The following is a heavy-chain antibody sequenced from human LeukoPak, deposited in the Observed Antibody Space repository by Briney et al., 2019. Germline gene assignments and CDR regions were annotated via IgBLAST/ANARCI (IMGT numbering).Heavy chain of an antibody. D-gene: IGHD6-13*01. Sequence: RASVKVSCKASGYTFTSYDINWVRQATGQGLEWMGWMNPNSGNTGYAQKFQGRVTMTRNTSISTAYMELSSQRSEDTAVYYCARVSGYSSSWYGVDYYYYGMDVWGQGTTVTVSS. V-gene: IGHV1-8*01. CDR1: GYTFTSYD. CDR3: ARVSGYSSSWYGVDYYYYGMDV. CDR2: MNPNSGNT. J-gene: IGHJ6*02.